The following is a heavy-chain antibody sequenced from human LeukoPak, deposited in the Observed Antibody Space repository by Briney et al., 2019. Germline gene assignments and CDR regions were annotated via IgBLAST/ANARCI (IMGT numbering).Heavy chain of an antibody. Sequence: PGGSLRLSCAASGFLFSNHAMHWVRQAPGKGLEWMAVISYDGSNKYYADSVKGRFTISRDNSKNTLYLQMNSLRAEDTAVYYCAKDLENYYYYYYMDVWGKGTTVTVSS. J-gene: IGHJ6*03. CDR1: GFLFSNHA. CDR3: AKDLENYYYYYYMDV. V-gene: IGHV3-30-3*01. CDR2: ISYDGSNK.